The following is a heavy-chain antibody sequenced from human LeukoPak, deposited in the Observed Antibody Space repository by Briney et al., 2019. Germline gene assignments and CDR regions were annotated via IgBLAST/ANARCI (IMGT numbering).Heavy chain of an antibody. D-gene: IGHD3-10*01. CDR1: GGSINSYY. J-gene: IGHJ4*02. V-gene: IGHV4-4*07. Sequence: PSETLSLTCTVSGGSINSYYWGWVRQPAGKGLEWIGRIYPTGTTKYIASFKSRLTMSLDTSKNQFSLKLRSVTAADTAVYYCGRQGYTASYYFVDYWSQGTLVTVSS. CDR3: GRQGYTASYYFVDY. CDR2: IYPTGTT.